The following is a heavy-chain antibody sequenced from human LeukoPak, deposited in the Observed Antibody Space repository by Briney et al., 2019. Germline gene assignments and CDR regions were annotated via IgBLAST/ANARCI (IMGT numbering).Heavy chain of an antibody. CDR3: ARGLVGGNSAGRYFDY. J-gene: IGHJ4*02. CDR1: GFSITSSS. CDR2: ISSSGGPI. Sequence: PGGSLRLSCAVSGFSITSSSVNWVRQAPGKGLEWVSYISSSGGPIYYADSVKGRFTMSRDTAKNSLYLQMDSLRDEDTAVYYCARGLVGGNSAGRYFDYWGQGTLVTVSS. D-gene: IGHD4-23*01. V-gene: IGHV3-48*02.